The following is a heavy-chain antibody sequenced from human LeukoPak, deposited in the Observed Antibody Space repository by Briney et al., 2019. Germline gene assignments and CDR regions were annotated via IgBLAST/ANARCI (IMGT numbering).Heavy chain of an antibody. D-gene: IGHD3-22*01. CDR2: ISGSGGST. Sequence: GGSLGLSCAASGFTFSSYAMSWVRQAPGKGLEWVSAISGSGGSTYYADSVKGRFTISRDNSKNTLYLQMNSLRAEDTAVYYCAKLYYYDSSGYYYPPGAFDIWGQGTMVTVSS. CDR1: GFTFSSYA. J-gene: IGHJ3*02. CDR3: AKLYYYDSSGYYYPPGAFDI. V-gene: IGHV3-23*01.